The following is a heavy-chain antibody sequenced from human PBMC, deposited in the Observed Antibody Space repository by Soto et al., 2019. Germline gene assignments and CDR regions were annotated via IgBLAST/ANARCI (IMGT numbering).Heavy chain of an antibody. J-gene: IGHJ4*02. V-gene: IGHV3-21*02. CDR3: ARGPLYYFDY. Sequence: EVQQVESGGGLVKPGGSLRLSCEDSGFTFSSYTRNWVRRAPGKGLEWVSSISSRSTNTHYADSVRGRFTISRDNAKRSLYLQMNSLRAEDTAVYYSARGPLYYFDYWGQGTLVTVSS. CDR2: ISSRSTNT. CDR1: GFTFSSYT.